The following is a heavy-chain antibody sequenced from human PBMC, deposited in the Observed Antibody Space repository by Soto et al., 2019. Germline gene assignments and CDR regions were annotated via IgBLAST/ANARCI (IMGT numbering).Heavy chain of an antibody. CDR2: VYYSGST. D-gene: IGHD3-22*01. CDR1: GASISSSY. V-gene: IGHV4-59*01. CDR3: ARGYYDSNGQSNTFDI. Sequence: PSETLSLTCTVSGASISSSYWSWIRQSPGKGLEWIGYVYYSGSTEYNPSLKSRVTISVDTSKNQFSLKLSSVTAADMAVYYCARGYYDSNGQSNTFDIWGQGTMV. J-gene: IGHJ3*02.